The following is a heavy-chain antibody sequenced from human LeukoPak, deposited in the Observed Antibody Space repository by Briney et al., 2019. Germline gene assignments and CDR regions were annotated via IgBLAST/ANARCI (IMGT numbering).Heavy chain of an antibody. D-gene: IGHD1-26*01. V-gene: IGHV3-7*01. CDR3: ARDKPRGSYYGSIFDS. CDR2: IRDDGGEI. Sequence: GGSLRLSCEASGFTFSSYWMSWVRQAPGKGLEWVANIRDDGGEIYYVDSVKGRFTISRDNAKSSLFLQMNSLRAEDAAVYYCARDKPRGSYYGSIFDSWGQGTLVTVSS. J-gene: IGHJ4*02. CDR1: GFTFSSYW.